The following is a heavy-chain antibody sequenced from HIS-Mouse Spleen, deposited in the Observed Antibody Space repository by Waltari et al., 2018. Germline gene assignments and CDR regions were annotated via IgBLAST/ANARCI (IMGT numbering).Heavy chain of an antibody. V-gene: IGHV4-39*07. CDR3: ARVYGTQQLVPDY. Sequence: QLQLQESGPGLVKPSETLSLTCTVSGGSISSSSYYWCWIRQPPGKGPEWIGSIYYSGSTYYNPSLKSRVTISVDTSKNQFSLKLSSVTAADTAVYYCARVYGTQQLVPDYWGQGTLVTVSS. D-gene: IGHD6-13*01. CDR1: GGSISSSSYY. J-gene: IGHJ4*02. CDR2: IYYSGST.